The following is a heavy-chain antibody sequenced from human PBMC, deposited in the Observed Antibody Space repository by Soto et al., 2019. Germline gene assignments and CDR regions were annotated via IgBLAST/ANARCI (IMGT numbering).Heavy chain of an antibody. CDR3: ARFTGNYYDSSGYYGEYFQH. V-gene: IGHV4-59*01. CDR1: GGSISSYY. CDR2: IYYSGST. J-gene: IGHJ1*01. D-gene: IGHD3-22*01. Sequence: QVQLQESGPGLVKPSETLSLTCTVSGGSISSYYWSWIRQPPGKGLEWIGYIYYSGSTNYNPSLKCRCTISVDTSKNQFSLKLSFVTAADTAVYYCARFTGNYYDSSGYYGEYFQHWGQGTLVTVSS.